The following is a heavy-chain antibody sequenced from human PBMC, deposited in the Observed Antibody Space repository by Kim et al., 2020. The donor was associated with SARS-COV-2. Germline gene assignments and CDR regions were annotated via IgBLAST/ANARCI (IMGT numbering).Heavy chain of an antibody. Sequence: SETLSLTCTVSGGSISSSSYYWGWIRQPPGKGLEWIGSIYYSGSTYYNPSLKSRVTISVDTSKNQFSLKLSSVTAADTAVYYCAMPQVEYSSGWYWFDPWGQGTLVTVSS. V-gene: IGHV4-39*01. CDR3: AMPQVEYSSGWYWFDP. CDR2: IYYSGST. CDR1: GGSISSSSYY. D-gene: IGHD6-19*01. J-gene: IGHJ5*02.